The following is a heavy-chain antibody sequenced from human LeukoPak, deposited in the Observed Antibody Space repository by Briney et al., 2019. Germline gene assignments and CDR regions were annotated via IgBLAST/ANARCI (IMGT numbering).Heavy chain of an antibody. CDR3: ARTYYYGSGYGMDV. CDR2: IYYSGST. V-gene: IGHV4-31*03. CDR1: GGSISSGGYS. D-gene: IGHD3-10*01. J-gene: IGHJ6*02. Sequence: SETLSLTCTVSGGSISSGGYSWSWIRQHPGGGLGWIGYIYYSGSTYYNPSLKSRVTISVDTSKNQFSLKPSSVTAADTAVYYCARTYYYGSGYGMDVWGQGTTVTVSS.